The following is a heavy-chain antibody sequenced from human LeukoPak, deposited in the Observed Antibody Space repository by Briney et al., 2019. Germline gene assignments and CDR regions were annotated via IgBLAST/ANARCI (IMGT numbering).Heavy chain of an antibody. J-gene: IGHJ4*02. CDR3: ARMSGSRLPGY. V-gene: IGHV3-33*01. D-gene: IGHD3-3*01. Sequence: GGSLRLSCATSGFTFSSYSMHWVRQAPGKGLEWVAVIWYEANNNYYADSVKGRFTISRDNSKNTLYLQMNSLRAEDTAVYYCARMSGSRLPGYWGQGALVTVSS. CDR2: IWYEANNN. CDR1: GFTFSSYS.